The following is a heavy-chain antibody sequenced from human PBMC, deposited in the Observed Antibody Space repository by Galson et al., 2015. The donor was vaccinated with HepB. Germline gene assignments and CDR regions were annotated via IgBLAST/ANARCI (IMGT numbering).Heavy chain of an antibody. D-gene: IGHD4-11*01. V-gene: IGHV3-23*01. Sequence: SLRLSCAASGFTSSRCHMAWVRQAPGKGLECVSSITSTGGSTYYADSVEGRFTITRDNTKNTQYLQMNSLRAENTAVYHCAKGLSTVTTLDYWGQGTLVTVSS. J-gene: IGHJ4*02. CDR1: GFTSSRCH. CDR2: ITSTGGST. CDR3: AKGLSTVTTLDY.